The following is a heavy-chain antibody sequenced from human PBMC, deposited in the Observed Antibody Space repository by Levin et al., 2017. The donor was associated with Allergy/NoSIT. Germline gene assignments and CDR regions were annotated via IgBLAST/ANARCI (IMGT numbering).Heavy chain of an antibody. D-gene: IGHD6-13*01. J-gene: IGHJ4*02. V-gene: IGHV3-30*18. Sequence: SCAASGFTFSSYGMHWVRQAPGKGPEWVVVIANDGRDKRFSDSAKGRFTVSRDNSKNTLYLQMSSLTAEDTAVYYCAKDLQIGAAVYYFDYWGQGTLVTVSS. CDR3: AKDLQIGAAVYYFDY. CDR1: GFTFSSYG. CDR2: IANDGRDK.